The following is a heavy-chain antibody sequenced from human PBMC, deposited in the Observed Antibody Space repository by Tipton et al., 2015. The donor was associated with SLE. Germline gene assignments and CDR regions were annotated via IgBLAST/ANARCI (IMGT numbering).Heavy chain of an antibody. D-gene: IGHD4-17*01. CDR3: ASATTKGAYYYMDI. Sequence: SLRLSCVVSAFSIHWVRQAPGKGLEWVAFIRFDGSTKYYVDSVKGRFTISRDNSKNTLYLQMNSLRADDTAVYYCASATTKGAYYYMDIWGKGTTVTVSS. J-gene: IGHJ6*03. V-gene: IGHV3-30*02. CDR2: IRFDGSTK. CDR1: AFS.